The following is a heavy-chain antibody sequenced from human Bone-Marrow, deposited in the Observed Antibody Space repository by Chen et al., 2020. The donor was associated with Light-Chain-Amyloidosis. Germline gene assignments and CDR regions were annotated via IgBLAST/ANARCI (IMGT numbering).Heavy chain of an antibody. D-gene: IGHD7-27*01. CDR3: ARDLNWGWTFGAFDI. CDR1: GGSISSSSYY. V-gene: IGHV4-39*07. J-gene: IGHJ3*02. CDR2: IYHSGST. Sequence: QLQLQESSPGLVKPSETLSLTCTVSGGSISSSSYYWGWIRQPPGKGLEWIGSIYHSGSTYYNPSLKSRVTISVDTSKNQFSLKLSSVTAADTAVYYCARDLNWGWTFGAFDIWGQGTMVTVSS.